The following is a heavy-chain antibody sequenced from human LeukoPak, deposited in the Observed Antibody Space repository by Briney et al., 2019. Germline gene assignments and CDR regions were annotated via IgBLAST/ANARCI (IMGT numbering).Heavy chain of an antibody. CDR2: IYYSGST. Sequence: SETLSLTCAVSGDSISNFYWSWIRQPPGKGLEWIGYIYYSGSTNYNPSLKSRVTISVDTSKNQFSLKLSSVTAADTAVYYCAREVVAAAGTVDYWGQGTLVIVSS. J-gene: IGHJ4*02. CDR3: AREVVAAAGTVDY. V-gene: IGHV4-59*01. CDR1: GDSISNFY. D-gene: IGHD6-13*01.